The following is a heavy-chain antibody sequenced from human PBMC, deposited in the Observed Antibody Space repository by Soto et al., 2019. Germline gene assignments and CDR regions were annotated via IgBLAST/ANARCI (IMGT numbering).Heavy chain of an antibody. CDR1: GGSFSGYY. CDR2: INHSGST. CDR3: ATPIEYSSSFDYYGMDV. J-gene: IGHJ6*02. Sequence: SETLSLTCAVYGGSFSGYYWSWIRQPPGKGLEWIGEINHSGSTNYNPSLKSRVTISVDTSKNQLSLKLSSVTAADTAVYYCATPIEYSSSFDYYGMDVWGQGTTVTVSS. V-gene: IGHV4-34*01. D-gene: IGHD6-6*01.